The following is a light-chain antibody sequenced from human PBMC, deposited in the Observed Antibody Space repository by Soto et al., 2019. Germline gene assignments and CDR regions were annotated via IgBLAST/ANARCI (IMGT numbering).Light chain of an antibody. CDR3: QQYNSYRT. Sequence: DIQMTHSPSTLSASVGDRVVITCRASQSISRKLAWYQQKPGKAPRLLMYDVSTLESGVPSRFRGSGSGTEFTLTINNLQPDDYATYYCQQYNSYRTFGQGTKVDIK. J-gene: IGKJ1*01. CDR1: QSISRK. V-gene: IGKV1-5*01. CDR2: DVS.